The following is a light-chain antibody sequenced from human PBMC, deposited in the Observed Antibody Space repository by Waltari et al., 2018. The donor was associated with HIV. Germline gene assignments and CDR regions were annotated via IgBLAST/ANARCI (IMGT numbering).Light chain of an antibody. Sequence: SYELTQPPSVSVSPGQTARITCSGDALPKQYAYWYQQKPGQAPVLVIYKDSERPSGIPERFSGSSSGTTVTLTISGVQAEDEADYYCQSAVSSATYRVFGGGTKLTVL. CDR3: QSAVSSATYRV. J-gene: IGLJ3*02. CDR2: KDS. V-gene: IGLV3-25*03. CDR1: ALPKQY.